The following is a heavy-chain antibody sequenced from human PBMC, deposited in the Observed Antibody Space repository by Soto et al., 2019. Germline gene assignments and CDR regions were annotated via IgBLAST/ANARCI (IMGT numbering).Heavy chain of an antibody. Sequence: PGGSLRLSCAASGFTVSSNYMSWVRQAPGKGLEWVSVIYSGGSTYYADSVKGRFTISRDNSKNTLYLQMNSLRAEDTAVYYCAREYGSGSLYYYGMDVWGQGTTVTVSS. V-gene: IGHV3-53*01. D-gene: IGHD3-10*01. J-gene: IGHJ6*02. CDR1: GFTVSSNY. CDR3: AREYGSGSLYYYGMDV. CDR2: IYSGGST.